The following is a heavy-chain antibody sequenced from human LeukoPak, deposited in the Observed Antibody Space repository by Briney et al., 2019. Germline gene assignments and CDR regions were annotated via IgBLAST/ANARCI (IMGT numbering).Heavy chain of an antibody. D-gene: IGHD3-22*01. CDR2: IYYSGST. Sequence: SETLSLTCTVSGSSISNYYWSWIRQPPTKGLEWIGYIYYSGSTNYNPSLKSRVTISVDTSKNQFSLKLSSVTAADTAVFYCARHSLSGYYRFFDSWGQGTLVTVSS. CDR1: GSSISNYY. CDR3: ARHSLSGYYRFFDS. J-gene: IGHJ4*02. V-gene: IGHV4-59*08.